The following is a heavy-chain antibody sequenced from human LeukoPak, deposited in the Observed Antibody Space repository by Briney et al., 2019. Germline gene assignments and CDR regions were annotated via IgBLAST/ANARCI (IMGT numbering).Heavy chain of an antibody. V-gene: IGHV3-23*01. CDR1: GFTFSSYG. D-gene: IGHD3-10*01. CDR2: ISGSGGST. J-gene: IGHJ4*02. CDR3: ATSGSYYMDYYFDY. Sequence: GGTLRLSCAASGFTFSSYGMSWVRQAPGKGLEWVSAISGSGGSTYYADSVKGRFTISRDNSKNTLYLQMNSLRAEDTAVYYCATSGSYYMDYYFDYWGQGTLVTVSS.